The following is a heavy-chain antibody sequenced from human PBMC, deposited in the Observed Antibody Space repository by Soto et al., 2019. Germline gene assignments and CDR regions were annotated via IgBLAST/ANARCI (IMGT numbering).Heavy chain of an antibody. CDR2: ISYDGSNK. CDR1: GFTFSSYG. J-gene: IGHJ6*01. Sequence: QVQLVESGGGVVQPGRSLRLSCAASGFTFSSYGMHWVRQAPGKGLEWVAVISYDGSNKYYADSVKGRFTSSRDNSKNAHYLQLNSLRAEDRAVYYCAIDAAAGIWYGRDFWGQGTTVTVSS. D-gene: IGHD6-13*01. V-gene: IGHV3-30*03. CDR3: AIDAAAGIWYGRDF.